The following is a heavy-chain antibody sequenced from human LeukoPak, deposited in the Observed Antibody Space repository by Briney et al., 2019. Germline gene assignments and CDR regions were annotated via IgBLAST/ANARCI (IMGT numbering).Heavy chain of an antibody. CDR2: IYYTGST. D-gene: IGHD3-3*01. CDR1: GGSISTYY. Sequence: SETLSLTCTVSGGSISTYYWSWIRQPPGKGLELIGHIYYTGSTKYNPSLKSRATISLDTSENQFSLKLSSVTTADTAVYYCARYRLSESRSGEVTSLDYWGQGTLVTVSS. V-gene: IGHV4-59*01. J-gene: IGHJ4*02. CDR3: ARYRLSESRSGEVTSLDY.